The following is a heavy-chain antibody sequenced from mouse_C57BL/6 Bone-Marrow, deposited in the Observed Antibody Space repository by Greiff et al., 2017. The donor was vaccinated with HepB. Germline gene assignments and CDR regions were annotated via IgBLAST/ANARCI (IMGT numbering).Heavy chain of an antibody. Sequence: EVKLMESGGGLVKPGGSLKLSCAASGFTFSSYAMSWVRQTPEKRLEWVATISDGGSYTYYTDNVKGRFTISRDNTKNNLYLQMSHLKSDDTAMYYCASGGGYYEAYWGQGTLVTVSA. CDR1: GFTFSSYA. V-gene: IGHV5-4*03. CDR3: ASGGGYYEAY. CDR2: ISDGGSYT. D-gene: IGHD2-3*01. J-gene: IGHJ3*01.